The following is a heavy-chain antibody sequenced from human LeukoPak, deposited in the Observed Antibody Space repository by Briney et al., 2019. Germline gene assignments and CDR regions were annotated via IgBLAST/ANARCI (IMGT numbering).Heavy chain of an antibody. J-gene: IGHJ4*02. Sequence: PGGSLRLSCAASGFTFSSYEMNWVRQAPGKGLEWVSYISSSGSTIYYADSVKGRFTISRDNAKNSLYLQKNSLRAEDTAVYYCARGRIAAAGPYFDYWGQGTLVTVSS. CDR3: ARGRIAAAGPYFDY. CDR2: ISSSGSTI. CDR1: GFTFSSYE. V-gene: IGHV3-48*03. D-gene: IGHD6-13*01.